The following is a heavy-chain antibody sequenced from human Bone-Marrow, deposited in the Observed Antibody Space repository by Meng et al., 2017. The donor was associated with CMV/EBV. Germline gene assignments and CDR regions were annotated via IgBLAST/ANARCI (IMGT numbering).Heavy chain of an antibody. V-gene: IGHV4-39*07. CDR2: IYYSGST. CDR3: ARAALYSPFDY. J-gene: IGHJ4*02. Sequence: GSLRLSCTGSGGSISSSSYYWGWIRQPPGKGLEWIGSIYYSGSTYYNPSLKSRVTISVDTSKNQFSLKLSSVTAADTAVYYCARAALYSPFDYWGQGKLVSVSS. CDR1: GGSISSSSYY. D-gene: IGHD2-15*01.